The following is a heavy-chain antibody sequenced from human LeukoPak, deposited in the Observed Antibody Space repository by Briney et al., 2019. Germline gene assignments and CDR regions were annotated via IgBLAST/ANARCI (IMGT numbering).Heavy chain of an antibody. V-gene: IGHV3-48*01. CDR2: ISSSGSSM. J-gene: IGHJ4*02. D-gene: IGHD1-1*01. CDR3: ARQTTVFDN. CDR1: GFTFSYYS. Sequence: GGSLRLSCAASGFTFSYYSMNWVRQAPGKGLEWLSYISSSGSSMYYADSVKGRFTISRDNAQNSVYLQMNSLRGEDTAVYYCARQTTVFDNWGQGTLVTVSS.